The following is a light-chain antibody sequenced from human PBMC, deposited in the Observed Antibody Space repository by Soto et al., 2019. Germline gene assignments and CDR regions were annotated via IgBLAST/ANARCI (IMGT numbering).Light chain of an antibody. V-gene: IGKV1-5*03. Sequence: ILMSQSPSSLSASVGDRVTITCRASQDLDNWLAWYQQKPGKAPQLLIYRSSTLKTGVPSRFSGFGSGTEYTLTINGLQPDAFTTYYCQQYSSYWTFGQGTTVEI. J-gene: IGKJ1*01. CDR2: RSS. CDR3: QQYSSYWT. CDR1: QDLDNW.